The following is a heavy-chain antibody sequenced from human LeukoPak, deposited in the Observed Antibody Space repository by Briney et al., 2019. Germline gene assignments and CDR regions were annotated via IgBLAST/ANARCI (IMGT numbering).Heavy chain of an antibody. V-gene: IGHV1-2*02. D-gene: IGHD6-13*01. CDR1: GYTFTGYN. Sequence: GASVKVSCKASGYTFTGYNMYWGRQAPGQGLEWMGWINPNSGGTNYAQKFQGRVTMTRDTSISTAYMKLNRLSSDDTAVYYCASRGMPGTYYYYYMDVWGKGTTVTVSS. J-gene: IGHJ6*03. CDR3: ASRGMPGTYYYYYMDV. CDR2: INPNSGGT.